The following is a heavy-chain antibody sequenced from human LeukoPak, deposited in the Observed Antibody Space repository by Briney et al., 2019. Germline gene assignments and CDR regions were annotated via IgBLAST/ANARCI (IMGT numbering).Heavy chain of an antibody. Sequence: GGSLRLSCAASGFTFSSYSMNWVRQAPGKGLEWVSSISSSSSYIYYADSVKGRFTISRDNAKNSLYLQMNSLRAEDTAVYYCAREGMVRRVIRPGYMDVWGKGTTVTVSS. J-gene: IGHJ6*03. CDR3: AREGMVRRVIRPGYMDV. V-gene: IGHV3-21*01. CDR2: ISSSSSYI. CDR1: GFTFSSYS. D-gene: IGHD3-10*01.